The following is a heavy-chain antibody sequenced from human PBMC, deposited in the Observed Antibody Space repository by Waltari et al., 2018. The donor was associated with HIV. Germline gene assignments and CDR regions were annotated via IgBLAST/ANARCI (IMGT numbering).Heavy chain of an antibody. CDR3: ARDRSEGGGYYYYGLDV. J-gene: IGHJ6*02. CDR2: IVYDGTNK. Sequence: QVQLVEYGGGVVQPGRSLRLSCAASGFTFSSYGMHWVRPAPGKGLEWVAVIVYDGTNKYYADSVKGRFTISRDNSKNTLYLQMNSLRAEDTAVYYCARDRSEGGGYYYYGLDVWGQGTTVTVSS. V-gene: IGHV3-33*01. CDR1: GFTFSSYG. D-gene: IGHD2-15*01.